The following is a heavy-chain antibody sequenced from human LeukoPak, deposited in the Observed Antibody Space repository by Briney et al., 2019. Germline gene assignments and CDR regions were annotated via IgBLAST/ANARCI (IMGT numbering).Heavy chain of an antibody. J-gene: IGHJ4*02. D-gene: IGHD3-16*01. CDR2: ISHDGSNK. CDR3: ARDSRSFIVMITEPRKNLVDY. Sequence: GSALRLSCAASGFTFSSFAMHWVRQAPGKGLDWVAVISHDGSNKFFADSVKGRFTISRDNSKNTLYLQMNSLRVEDTAVYYCARDSRSFIVMITEPRKNLVDYWGQGTLVTVSS. CDR1: GFTFSSFA. V-gene: IGHV3-30-3*01.